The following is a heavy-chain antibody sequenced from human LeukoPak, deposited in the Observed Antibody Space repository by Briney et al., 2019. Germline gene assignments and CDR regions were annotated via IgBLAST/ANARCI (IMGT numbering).Heavy chain of an antibody. J-gene: IGHJ6*02. D-gene: IGHD6-25*01. V-gene: IGHV3-30*18. Sequence: GGSLRLSWAASGFTFNNYGMHWVSQAPGKGLEWVAVISYDGSNKYYVDSVKGRFTISRDNSKNTLYLQMNSLRAEDTAVYYCAKDLSGPYYYYYGMDVWGQGTTVTVSS. CDR2: ISYDGSNK. CDR3: AKDLSGPYYYYYGMDV. CDR1: GFTFNNYG.